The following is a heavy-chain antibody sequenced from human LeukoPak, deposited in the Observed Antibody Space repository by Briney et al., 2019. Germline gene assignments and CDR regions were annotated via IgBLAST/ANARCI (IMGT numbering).Heavy chain of an antibody. D-gene: IGHD6-19*01. Sequence: SETLSLTCAVYGGSFSGYYWSWIRQPPGKGLEWIGEINHSGSTNYNPSLKSRVTISVDTSKNQFSLKLSSVTAADTAVYYCARGRGPRSSGWYPKYYFDYWGQGTLVTVSS. CDR2: INHSGST. J-gene: IGHJ4*02. CDR1: GGSFSGYY. V-gene: IGHV4-34*01. CDR3: ARGRGPRSSGWYPKYYFDY.